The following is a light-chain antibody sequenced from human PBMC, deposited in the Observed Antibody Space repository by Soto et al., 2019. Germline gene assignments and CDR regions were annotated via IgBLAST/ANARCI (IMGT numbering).Light chain of an antibody. CDR2: GAS. CDR3: QQRNYWQVT. Sequence: EVVLTQSPATLSLSPGDRATLSCRASQSVSSYFAWYQQKPGQAPRLLIFGASTRATGIPARFSGIGPGTEFTLTISSLQSEDFAVYYCQQRNYWQVTFGQGTRLGI. V-gene: IGKV3-15*01. J-gene: IGKJ5*01. CDR1: QSVSSY.